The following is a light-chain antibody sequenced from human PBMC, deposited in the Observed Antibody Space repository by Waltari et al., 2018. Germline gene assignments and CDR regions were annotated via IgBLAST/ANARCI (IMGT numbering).Light chain of an antibody. J-gene: IGKJ2*01. Sequence: DRVTITCRASQSISTYLNWYQQKPGKAPKLLIYDASSLQSGVPSRFSGSGSGTDFTRTISSLQPEDFATYYGQESYSTPMYTFGQGTKLEI. V-gene: IGKV1-39*01. CDR1: QSISTY. CDR2: DAS. CDR3: QESYSTPMYT.